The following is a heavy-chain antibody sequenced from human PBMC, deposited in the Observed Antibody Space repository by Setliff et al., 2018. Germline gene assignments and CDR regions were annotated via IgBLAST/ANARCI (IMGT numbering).Heavy chain of an antibody. Sequence: SETLSLTCTVSGGSISSYYWSWIRQPAGKGLEWIGHIYIGGSANYNPSLKSRVTMSIDTSKNQFSLKLNSVTAADMAVYYCARGATMVRGVIIYYYYYGMDVWGQGTTVTVSS. CDR2: IYIGGSA. D-gene: IGHD3-10*01. CDR1: GGSISSYY. CDR3: ARGATMVRGVIIYYYYYGMDV. V-gene: IGHV4-4*07. J-gene: IGHJ6*02.